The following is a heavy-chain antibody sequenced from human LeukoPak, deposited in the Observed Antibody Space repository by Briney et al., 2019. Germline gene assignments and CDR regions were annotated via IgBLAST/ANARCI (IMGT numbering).Heavy chain of an antibody. V-gene: IGHV3-23*01. CDR1: GFTFSSYA. D-gene: IGHD3-10*01. CDR2: ISGSGGST. CDR3: AKANMVRGVTLKFDY. J-gene: IGHJ4*02. Sequence: GGSRRLSCAASGFTFSSYAMSWVRQAPGKGLEWVSAISGSGGSTYYADSVKGRFTIPRDNSKNTLYLQMNSLRAEDTAVYYCAKANMVRGVTLKFDYWGQGTLVTVSS.